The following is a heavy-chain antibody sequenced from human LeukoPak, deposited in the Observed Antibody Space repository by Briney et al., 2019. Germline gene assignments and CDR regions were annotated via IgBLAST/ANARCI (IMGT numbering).Heavy chain of an antibody. V-gene: IGHV4-59*08. CDR2: IYYSGST. D-gene: IGHD5-12*01. J-gene: IGHJ4*02. CDR3: ARLWSGYDIDSDY. CDR1: GGSISSYY. Sequence: SETLSLTCTVPGGSISSYYWSWIRQPPGKGLDWIGYIYYSGSTNYNSSLKSRVTISVDTSKTQFSLKLSSGTAADTAVYYCARLWSGYDIDSDYWGQGTLVTVSS.